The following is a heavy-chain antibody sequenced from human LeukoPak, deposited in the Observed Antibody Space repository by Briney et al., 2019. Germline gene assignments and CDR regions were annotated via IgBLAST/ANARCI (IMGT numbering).Heavy chain of an antibody. CDR1: GGSISSSSYY. CDR2: LSYGGTT. J-gene: IGHJ4*02. Sequence: PSETLSLTCTVSGGSISSSSYYWDWIRQPPGKGLEWIGSLSYGGTTYYNPSLKSRVTISLDTSKTQFSLKLSSVTAADTAVYYCAREANFYGSGSYFEGTFDYWGQGSLVTVSS. D-gene: IGHD3-10*01. V-gene: IGHV4-39*07. CDR3: AREANFYGSGSYFEGTFDY.